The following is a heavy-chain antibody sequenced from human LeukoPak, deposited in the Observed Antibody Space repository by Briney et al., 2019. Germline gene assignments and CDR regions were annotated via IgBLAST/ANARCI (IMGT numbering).Heavy chain of an antibody. D-gene: IGHD5-18*01. CDR1: GFTFSSYS. J-gene: IGHJ4*02. CDR3: ARAMDVYTYGYGY. CDR2: ISSSSSNI. Sequence: GGSLRLSCAASGFTFSSYSMNWVRQAPGKGLEWVSHISSSSSNIYYADSVKGRFTISRDNAKNSLYLQMNSLRDEDTAVYYCARAMDVYTYGYGYWGQGTLVTVSS. V-gene: IGHV3-48*02.